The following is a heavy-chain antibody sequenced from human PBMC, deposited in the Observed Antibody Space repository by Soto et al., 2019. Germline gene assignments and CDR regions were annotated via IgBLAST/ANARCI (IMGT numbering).Heavy chain of an antibody. Sequence: QVQLVESGGGVVQPGTSLRLSCAASGFTFSSYGVHWVRQAPGKGLEWVAVIWYDGSNKNYADSVKGRFTIPGDNSKNKVYVQMNSLRAKDTAVYYCARDLYSSGSYGIDHWGQGILVTVSS. J-gene: IGHJ4*02. D-gene: IGHD6-19*01. CDR3: ARDLYSSGSYGIDH. CDR2: IWYDGSNK. CDR1: GFTFSSYG. V-gene: IGHV3-33*01.